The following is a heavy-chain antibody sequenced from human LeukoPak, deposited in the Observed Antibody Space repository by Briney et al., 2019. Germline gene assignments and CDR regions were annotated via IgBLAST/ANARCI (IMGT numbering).Heavy chain of an antibody. CDR2: ISGSGGST. J-gene: IGHJ4*02. V-gene: IGHV3-23*01. CDR1: GFTFSSYA. CDR3: AKDPPTYDILTGYSDY. Sequence: GGSLRLSCAASGFTFSSYAMSWVRQAPGKGLKWVSAISGSGGSTYYADSVKGRFTISRDNSKNTLYLQMNSLRAEDTAVYYCAKDPPTYDILTGYSDYWGQGTLVTVSS. D-gene: IGHD3-9*01.